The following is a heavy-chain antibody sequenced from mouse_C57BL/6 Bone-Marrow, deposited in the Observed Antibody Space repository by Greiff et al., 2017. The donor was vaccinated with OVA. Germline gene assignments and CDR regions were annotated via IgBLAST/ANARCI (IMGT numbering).Heavy chain of an antibody. D-gene: IGHD4-1*01. J-gene: IGHJ3*01. CDR2: FHPYNDDT. Sequence: VQLQQSGAELVKPGASVKMSCKASGYTFTTYPIEWMKQNHGKSLEWIGNFHPYNDDTKYNEKFKGKATLTVEKSSSTVYLELSRLTSEDSAVYDCARGGLGGAWFAYWGQGTLVTVSA. V-gene: IGHV1-47*01. CDR1: GYTFTTYP. CDR3: ARGGLGGAWFAY.